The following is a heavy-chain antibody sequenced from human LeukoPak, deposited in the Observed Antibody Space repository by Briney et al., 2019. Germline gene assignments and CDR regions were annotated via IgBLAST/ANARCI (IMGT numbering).Heavy chain of an antibody. CDR3: ARVGDYYDSSGYLNPFDY. D-gene: IGHD3-22*01. Sequence: PSETLSLTCTVSGGSIGSYYWGWIRQPPGKGPEGIGIINYSGNTYYNPSLKSRVTISVDTSKNQFSLKVSSVTAADAAVYYCARVGDYYDSSGYLNPFDYWGQGTLVTVSS. CDR2: INYSGNT. V-gene: IGHV4-39*07. J-gene: IGHJ4*02. CDR1: GGSIGSYY.